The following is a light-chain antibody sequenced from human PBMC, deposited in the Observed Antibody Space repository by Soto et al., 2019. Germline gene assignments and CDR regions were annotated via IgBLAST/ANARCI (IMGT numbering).Light chain of an antibody. Sequence: DIQLTQSPSSVSASVGDRVTITCRASQGIISWLAWYQQKPGKAPKLLIYDASSLQSGFPSRFSGSGSGADFTLTIRSLQPEDFATYYCQQTTSFPWTFGQGTKVEIK. CDR2: DAS. J-gene: IGKJ1*01. CDR1: QGIISW. CDR3: QQTTSFPWT. V-gene: IGKV1-12*01.